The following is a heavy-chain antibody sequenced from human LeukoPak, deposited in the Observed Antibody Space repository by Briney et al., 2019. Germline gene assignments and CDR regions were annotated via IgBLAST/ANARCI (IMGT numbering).Heavy chain of an antibody. CDR3: ARDHCSGGSCHIDY. V-gene: IGHV4-59*01. CDR2: IYYSGST. D-gene: IGHD2-15*01. J-gene: IGHJ4*02. Sequence: SETLSLTCTVSGGSISSYYWSWIRQPPGKGLEWIGYIYYSGSTNYNPSLKSRVTISVDTSKNQFSLELSSVTAADTAVYYCARDHCSGGSCHIDYWGQGTLVTVSS. CDR1: GGSISSYY.